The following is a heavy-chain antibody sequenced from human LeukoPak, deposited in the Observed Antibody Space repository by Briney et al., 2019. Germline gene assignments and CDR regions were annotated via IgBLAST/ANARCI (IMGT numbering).Heavy chain of an antibody. CDR2: IYYSGST. J-gene: IGHJ4*02. CDR3: ARDGAAAGTGFDY. V-gene: IGHV4-59*01. Sequence: PSETLSLTCTVSGGSFEHYFWSWIRQPPGKGLEWIGYIYYSGSTNYNPSLKSRVTISVDTSKNQFSLKLSSVTAADTAVYYCARDGAAAGTGFDYWGQGTLVTVSS. CDR1: GGSFEHYF. D-gene: IGHD6-13*01.